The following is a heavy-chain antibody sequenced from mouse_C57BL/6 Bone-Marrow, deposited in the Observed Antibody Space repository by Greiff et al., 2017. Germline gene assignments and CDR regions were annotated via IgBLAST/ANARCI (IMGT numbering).Heavy chain of an antibody. D-gene: IGHD2-4*01. CDR1: GYTFTSYT. J-gene: IGHJ3*01. V-gene: IGHV1-4*01. CDR2: INPSSGYT. Sequence: VQLQQSGAELARPGASVKMSCKASGYTFTSYTMHWVKQRPGQGLEWIGYINPSSGYTKYNQKFKDKATLTADKTSSTAYMQLSSLTSEDSAVYYGAILYYDYDGVAYSGQGTLVTVSA. CDR3: AILYYDYDGVAY.